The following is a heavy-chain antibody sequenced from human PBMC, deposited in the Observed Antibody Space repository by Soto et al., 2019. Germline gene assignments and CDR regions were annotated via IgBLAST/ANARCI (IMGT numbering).Heavy chain of an antibody. CDR1: GFTFSTYA. V-gene: IGHV3-23*01. D-gene: IGHD1-1*01. J-gene: IGHJ6*02. Sequence: EVQLLESGGGLVQPGGSLRLSCAASGFTFSTYAMNWVRQAPGNGLEWVSAISGSGGSIHYADSVKGRFTISRDNSKNTLYLPMNSLIYEDTAVYHCVKGYWKGDVWGQGTAVTVSS. CDR3: VKGYWKGDV. CDR2: ISGSGGSI.